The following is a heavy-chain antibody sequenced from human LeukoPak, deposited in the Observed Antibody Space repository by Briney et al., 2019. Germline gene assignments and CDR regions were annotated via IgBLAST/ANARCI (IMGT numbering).Heavy chain of an antibody. D-gene: IGHD3-9*01. CDR1: GGSISSYY. Sequence: SETLSLTCTVSGGSISSYYWSWIRQPPGKGLEWIGYIYYSGSTNYNPSLKSRVTISVDTSKNQFSLKLSSVTAADTAVYYCARGPANYDILTGYYHDAFAIWGQGTMVTVSS. V-gene: IGHV4-59*01. CDR2: IYYSGST. CDR3: ARGPANYDILTGYYHDAFAI. J-gene: IGHJ3*02.